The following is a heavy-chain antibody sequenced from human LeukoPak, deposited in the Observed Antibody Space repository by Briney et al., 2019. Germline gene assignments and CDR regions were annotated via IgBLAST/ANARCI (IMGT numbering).Heavy chain of an antibody. V-gene: IGHV3-66*02. D-gene: IGHD2-21*02. CDR1: EFTVSTNY. Sequence: GGSLRLSCAASEFTVSTNYMSWVRQAPGKGLEGVSFIFADGSTFYADSVKGRFTISRDHSKNTLYLEMNSLRPEDMAVYYCAVCGGDCYTFDFWGQGTLVTVSS. CDR3: AVCGGDCYTFDF. J-gene: IGHJ4*02. CDR2: IFADGST.